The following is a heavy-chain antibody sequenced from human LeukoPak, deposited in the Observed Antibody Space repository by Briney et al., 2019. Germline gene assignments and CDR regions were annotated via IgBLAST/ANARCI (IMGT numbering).Heavy chain of an antibody. Sequence: GASVKVSCKTSSYTFSSYGISWVRQAPGQGLEWMGIINPSGGSTSYAQKFQGRVTMTRDMSTSTVYMELSSLRSEDTAVYYCARIWTGGYWGQGTLVTVSS. D-gene: IGHD3/OR15-3a*01. CDR2: INPSGGST. CDR3: ARIWTGGY. CDR1: SYTFSSYG. V-gene: IGHV1-46*01. J-gene: IGHJ4*02.